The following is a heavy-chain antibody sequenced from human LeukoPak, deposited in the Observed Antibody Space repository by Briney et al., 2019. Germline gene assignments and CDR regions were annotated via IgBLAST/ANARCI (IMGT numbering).Heavy chain of an antibody. CDR1: GGSISISGFY. CDR2: TYNNGNT. Sequence: SQTLSLTCSVSGGSISISGFYWNWIRQLPGKGLEWIGYTYNNGNTYYNPSFGSRVTISTDTSMNQFFLKSHSVTAADTAVYYCARSSGWRDAFDFWGRGTMVTVSS. CDR3: ARSSGWRDAFDF. J-gene: IGHJ3*01. D-gene: IGHD6-19*01. V-gene: IGHV4-31*03.